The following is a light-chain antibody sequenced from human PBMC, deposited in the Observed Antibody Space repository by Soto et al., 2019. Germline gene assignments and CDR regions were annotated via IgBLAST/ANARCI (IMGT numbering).Light chain of an antibody. Sequence: DIQMTQSPSTLSASVGDRVSITCRASQSISSWVAWYQQKPGKAPKLLISKASSLESGVPSRFSGSGSGTEFTLTSTSLQPDDFATYYCQQYNTMATFGQGTKVEIK. J-gene: IGKJ1*01. CDR1: QSISSW. CDR3: QQYNTMAT. V-gene: IGKV1-5*03. CDR2: KAS.